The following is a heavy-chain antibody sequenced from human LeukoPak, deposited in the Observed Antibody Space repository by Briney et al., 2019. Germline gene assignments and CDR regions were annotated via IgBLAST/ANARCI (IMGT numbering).Heavy chain of an antibody. CDR2: INHSGST. D-gene: IGHD3-10*01. CDR1: GGSISSYY. V-gene: IGHV4-34*01. CDR3: ARARGVGDY. J-gene: IGHJ4*02. Sequence: SETLSLTCTVSGGSISSYYWSWIRQPPGKGLEWIGEINHSGSTNYNPSLKSRVTISVDTSKNQFSLKLSSVTAADTAVYYCARARGVGDYWGQGTLVTVSS.